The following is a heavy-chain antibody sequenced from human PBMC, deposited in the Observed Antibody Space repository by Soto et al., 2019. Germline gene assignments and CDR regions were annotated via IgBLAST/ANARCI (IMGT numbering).Heavy chain of an antibody. V-gene: IGHV2-5*02. CDR1: GFSLSTSGVG. CDR2: IYWDDDK. D-gene: IGHD3-22*01. CDR3: AHYSVGYSGMDV. J-gene: IGHJ6*02. Sequence: QITLKESGPTLVKPTQTLTLTCTFSGFSLSTSGVGVAWIRQPPGKALEWLALIYWDDDKRYSPSLKSRLTRPKDPSNNQVRLTRANRDPVDTAPYYCAHYSVGYSGMDVWGQGTTVTVSS.